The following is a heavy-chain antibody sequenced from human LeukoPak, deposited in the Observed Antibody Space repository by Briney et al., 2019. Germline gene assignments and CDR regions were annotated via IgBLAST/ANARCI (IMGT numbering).Heavy chain of an antibody. J-gene: IGHJ4*02. CDR1: GFTFSNYW. D-gene: IGHD5-18*01. V-gene: IGHV3-7*01. CDR2: IKPDGSEN. CDR3: ARDRWGYSYGGD. Sequence: WGYLRLSCAASGFTFSNYWRSWVRQAPGNGREGVANIKPDGSENYYVDSVKGRFTISRDNAKNSLYLQMNSLRAEDTAVYYCARDRWGYSYGGDWGQGTLVTVSS.